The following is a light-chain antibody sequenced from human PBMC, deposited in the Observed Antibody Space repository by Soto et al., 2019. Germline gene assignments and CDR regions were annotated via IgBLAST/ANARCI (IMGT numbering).Light chain of an antibody. V-gene: IGLV2-8*01. J-gene: IGLJ3*02. Sequence: QSVLTQPPSASGSPGQSVTISCTGTSSDVGGYNYVSWYQQYPGRAPKLMIYEVTKRPSGVPDRFSGSKSGNTASLTVSGLQAEDEGDYFCSSYAASNNFYFVFGGGTKLTVL. CDR2: EVT. CDR3: SSYAASNNFYFV. CDR1: SSDVGGYNY.